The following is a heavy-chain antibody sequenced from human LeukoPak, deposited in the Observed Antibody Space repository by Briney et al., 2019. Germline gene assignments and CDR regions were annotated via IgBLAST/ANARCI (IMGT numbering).Heavy chain of an antibody. CDR3: VDASGDY. D-gene: IGHD3-10*01. Sequence: PGGSLRLSCAASGFTFHAYAMHGVRQAPGKGLEWVSLISGDGGSTYYADSVKGRFTISRDNSKNSLYLQMNSLRTEDTALYYSVDASGDYWGQGTLVTVSS. J-gene: IGHJ4*02. V-gene: IGHV3-43*02. CDR1: GFTFHAYA. CDR2: ISGDGGST.